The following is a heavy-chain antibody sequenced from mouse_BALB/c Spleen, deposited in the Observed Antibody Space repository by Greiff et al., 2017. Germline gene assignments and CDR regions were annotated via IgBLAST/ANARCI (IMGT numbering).Heavy chain of an antibody. V-gene: IGHV1-67*01. Sequence: VQLQQSGPELVRPGVSVKISCKGSSYTFTDYAMHWVKQSHAKSLEWIGVISTYYGNTNYNQKFKGKATMTVDKSSSTAYMELARLTSEDSAVYYCARGGTTVVAPYAMDYWGQGTSVTVSS. D-gene: IGHD1-1*01. CDR3: ARGGTTVVAPYAMDY. CDR2: ISTYYGNT. J-gene: IGHJ4*01. CDR1: SYTFTDYA.